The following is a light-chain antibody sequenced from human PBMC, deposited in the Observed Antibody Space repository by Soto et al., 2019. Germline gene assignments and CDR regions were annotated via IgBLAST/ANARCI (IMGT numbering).Light chain of an antibody. CDR2: AAS. CDR1: QDIRNY. CDR3: QQYVNYPRT. V-gene: IGKV1-16*02. J-gene: IGKJ1*01. Sequence: DIQMTQSPSSLSASVGDRITITCRASQDIRNYLAWFQQKPGNAPKSLIYAASTLQPGVPSKFSSSVSRTDFTLTISSLQPEDFATYYCQQYVNYPRTFGQGTTVEIK.